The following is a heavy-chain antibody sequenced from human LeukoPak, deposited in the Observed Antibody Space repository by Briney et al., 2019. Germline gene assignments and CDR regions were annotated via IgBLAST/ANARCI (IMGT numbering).Heavy chain of an antibody. CDR2: ISSSSSYI. CDR1: GFTFSTYY. CDR3: VKDSPPRYSGSPPAY. D-gene: IGHD1-26*01. V-gene: IGHV3-21*04. J-gene: IGHJ4*02. Sequence: GGSLRLSCAASGFTFSTYYMNWVRQAPGKGLEWVSSISSSSSYIYYADSMKGRFTISRDNAKNSLYLQMNSLRADDTAVYYCVKDSPPRYSGSPPAYWGQGTLVTVSS.